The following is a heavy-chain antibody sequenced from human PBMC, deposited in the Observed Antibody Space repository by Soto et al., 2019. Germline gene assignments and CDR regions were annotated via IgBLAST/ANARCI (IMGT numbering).Heavy chain of an antibody. CDR1: GGTFSSYA. D-gene: IGHD3-10*01. Sequence: QVQLVQSGAEVTKHGSSVTVSCKASGGTFSSYAINWVRQAPGQGLEWMGSIIPIFGTANYAPKFQGRVTITADESTRTADLELGSMRAEYTSVDYSARASGGTSDYYGVAVWGQVTTLTVSS. CDR3: ARASGGTSDYYGVAV. V-gene: IGHV1-69*15. J-gene: IGHJ6*02. CDR2: IIPIFGTA.